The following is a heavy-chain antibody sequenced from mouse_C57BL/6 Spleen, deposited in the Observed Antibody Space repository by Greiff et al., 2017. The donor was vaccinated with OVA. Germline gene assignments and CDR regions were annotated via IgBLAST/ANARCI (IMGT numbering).Heavy chain of an antibody. CDR2: IFPGSGST. D-gene: IGHD1-1*01. V-gene: IGHV1-75*01. CDR3: LIYYYGSSPFDY. J-gene: IGHJ2*01. Sequence: QVQLQQSGPELVKPGASVKISCKASGYTFTDYYINWVKQRPGQGLEWIGWIFPGSGSTYYNEKFKGKATLTVDKSSSTAYMLLSSLTSEDSAVYFCLIYYYGSSPFDYWGQGTTLTVSS. CDR1: GYTFTDYY.